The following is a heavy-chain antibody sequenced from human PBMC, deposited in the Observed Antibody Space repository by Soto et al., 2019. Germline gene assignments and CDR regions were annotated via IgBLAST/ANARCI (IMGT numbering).Heavy chain of an antibody. D-gene: IGHD3-22*01. Sequence: PSETLSLTCTVSGGSISTYYWSWIRQPPGKGLEWIGYIYYSGSTNYNPSLKSRVSTPVDTSNNQFSLKLSSVTAADTAVYYCARVKYHYDSGGFYGYYFDYWGQGILVTVSS. CDR2: IYYSGST. CDR1: GGSISTYY. V-gene: IGHV4-59*01. CDR3: ARVKYHYDSGGFYGYYFDY. J-gene: IGHJ4*02.